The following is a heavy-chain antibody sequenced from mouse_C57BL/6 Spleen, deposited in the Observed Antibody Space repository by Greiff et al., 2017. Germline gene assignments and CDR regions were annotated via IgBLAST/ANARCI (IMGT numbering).Heavy chain of an antibody. V-gene: IGHV5-9*01. D-gene: IGHD1-1*01. CDR3: ARVAHSSYDAMDY. Sequence: DVKLVESGGGLVKPGGSLKLSCAASGFTFSSYTMSWVRQTPEKRLEWVATISGGGGNTYYPDSVKGRFTISRDNAKNTLYLQMSSLRSEDTALYYCARVAHSSYDAMDYWGQGTSVTVSS. CDR1: GFTFSSYT. CDR2: ISGGGGNT. J-gene: IGHJ4*01.